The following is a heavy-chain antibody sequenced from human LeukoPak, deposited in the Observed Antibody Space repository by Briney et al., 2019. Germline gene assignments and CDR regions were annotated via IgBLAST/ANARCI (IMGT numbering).Heavy chain of an antibody. V-gene: IGHV7-4-1*02. CDR2: INTNTGNP. J-gene: IGHJ4*02. Sequence: ASVKVSCKASGYTFTNYAMNWVRQAPGQGLEWMGWINTNTGNPTYAQGITGRFVFSLDTSVSTAYLQISSLKAEDTAVYYCAREVTSGTYDLDYWGQGTLVTVSS. D-gene: IGHD3-10*01. CDR3: AREVTSGTYDLDY. CDR1: GYTFTNYA.